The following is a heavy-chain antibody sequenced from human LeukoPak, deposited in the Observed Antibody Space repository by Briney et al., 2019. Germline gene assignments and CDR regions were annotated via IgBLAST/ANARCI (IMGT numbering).Heavy chain of an antibody. V-gene: IGHV3-64*01. D-gene: IGHD7-27*01. CDR2: ISNIGDST. Sequence: GGSLRLSCAASGFTFSSYAMHWVRQAPGKGLEYVSAISNIGDSTYYANPVKGRFTISRDNSKNTLFLLMDSLRAEDMAVYFCARVPLGNSYYDYWGQGTLVTVSS. CDR1: GFTFSSYA. CDR3: ARVPLGNSYYDY. J-gene: IGHJ4*02.